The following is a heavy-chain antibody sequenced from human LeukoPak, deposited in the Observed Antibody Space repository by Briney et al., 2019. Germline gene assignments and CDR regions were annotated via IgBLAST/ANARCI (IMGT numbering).Heavy chain of an antibody. Sequence: GGSLRLSCAASGFTFSSYWMSWVRQAPGKGLEWVANIKQDGSEKYYVDSVKGRFTISRDNAKNSLYLQMNSLRAEDTAVYYCARGGYSSSWYALNKESNWFDPWGQGTLVTVSS. J-gene: IGHJ5*02. CDR2: IKQDGSEK. V-gene: IGHV3-7*03. CDR1: GFTFSSYW. CDR3: ARGGYSSSWYALNKESNWFDP. D-gene: IGHD6-13*01.